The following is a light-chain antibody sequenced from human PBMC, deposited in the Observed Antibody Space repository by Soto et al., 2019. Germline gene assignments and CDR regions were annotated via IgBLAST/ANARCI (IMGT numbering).Light chain of an antibody. V-gene: IGKV2-30*01. CDR2: GVS. Sequence: DVVMTQSPLSLPVTLGQPASISCRSSQSLVYSDGNTYLNWYQQKPGQAPRLLIYGVSTRATDIPARFSGSGSGTEFTLTISSLQADDFATYYCQQYNDLSTFGGGTKVDIK. CDR3: QQYNDLST. J-gene: IGKJ4*01. CDR1: QSLVYSDGNTY.